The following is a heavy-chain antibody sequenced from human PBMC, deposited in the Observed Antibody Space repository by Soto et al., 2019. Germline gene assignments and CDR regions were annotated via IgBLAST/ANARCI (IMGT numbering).Heavy chain of an antibody. CDR3: ATNHDDVSGRTPLLFDS. CDR2: IHYSGST. V-gene: IGHV4-31*03. D-gene: IGHD2-15*01. CDR1: GASIGTGGYY. Sequence: QVQLQESGPGLVKPSQTLSLTCTVSGASIGTGGYYWDWIRQHPGKGPEWIGYIHYSGSTYYNPSLKSRLTISLDTSKNQCSLHLSSVTAADTAVYYCATNHDDVSGRTPLLFDSWGQGTLVTVSS. J-gene: IGHJ4*02.